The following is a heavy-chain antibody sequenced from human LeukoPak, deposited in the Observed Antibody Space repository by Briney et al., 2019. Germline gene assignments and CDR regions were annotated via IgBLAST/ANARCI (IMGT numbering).Heavy chain of an antibody. CDR3: ARIRYYYDSSGYSSTYYFDY. V-gene: IGHV2-70*11. CDR1: GFSLSTSGMS. Sequence: ESGPALVKPTQTLTLTCTFSGFSLSTSGMSVNWIRQPPGKALEWLARIDWDDDKYYSTSLKTRLTISKDTSKNQVVLTLTSMDPVDTATYYCARIRYYYDSSGYSSTYYFDYWGQGTLVTVSS. CDR2: IDWDDDK. D-gene: IGHD3-22*01. J-gene: IGHJ4*02.